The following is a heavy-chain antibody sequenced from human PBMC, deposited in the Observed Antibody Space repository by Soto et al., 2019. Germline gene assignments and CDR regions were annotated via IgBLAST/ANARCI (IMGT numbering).Heavy chain of an antibody. V-gene: IGHV3-23*01. J-gene: IGHJ5*02. CDR2: ISGSGDRT. CDR3: AKDTILTGPPSFDP. D-gene: IGHD3-9*01. CDR1: GLTFSRYV. Sequence: VGSLRLSCAASGLTFSRYVMTWVRQAPGQGLEWVSSISGSGDRTYYADSVKGRFTISRDNSKNTLYLQMHNLGADDTAVYYCAKDTILTGPPSFDPWGQGTLVTVSS.